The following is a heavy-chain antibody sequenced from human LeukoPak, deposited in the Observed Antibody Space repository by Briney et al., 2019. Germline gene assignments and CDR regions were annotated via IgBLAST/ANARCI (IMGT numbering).Heavy chain of an antibody. D-gene: IGHD3-22*01. V-gene: IGHV3-74*01. CDR3: AKKRDSSGYSYYFDY. CDR2: INSDGSST. Sequence: GGSLRLSCAASGFTSSSYWMHWVRQAPGKGLVWVSRINSDGSSTSYADSVRGRFSISRDNAKNTLYLQMNSLRAEDTAVYYCAKKRDSSGYSYYFDYWGQGTLVTVSS. J-gene: IGHJ4*02. CDR1: GFTSSSYW.